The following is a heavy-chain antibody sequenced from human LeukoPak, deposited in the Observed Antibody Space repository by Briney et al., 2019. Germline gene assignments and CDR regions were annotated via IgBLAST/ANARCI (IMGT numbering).Heavy chain of an antibody. CDR1: GYTFTSYD. J-gene: IGHJ4*02. CDR2: MNPNSGNT. V-gene: IGHV1-8*01. CDR3: ARTESTVTTTFDY. D-gene: IGHD4-17*01. Sequence: GASVKVSCKASGYTFTSYDINWVRQATGQGLEWMGWMNPNSGNTGYAQKFQGRVTMTRNTSISTAYMELSSLRSEDTAVYYCARTESTVTTTFDYWGQGTLVIVSS.